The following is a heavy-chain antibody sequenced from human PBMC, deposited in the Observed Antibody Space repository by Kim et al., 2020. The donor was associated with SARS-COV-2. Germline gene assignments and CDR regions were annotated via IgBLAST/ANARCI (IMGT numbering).Heavy chain of an antibody. Sequence: SETLSLTCTVSGGSISSYYWSWIRQPPGKGLEWIGSIYYSGSTNYNPSLKSRVTISLDTSKNQFSLKLSSVTAADTAMYYCARVVLSGYSGVWGQGTTVTVSS. D-gene: IGHD5-18*01. J-gene: IGHJ6*02. CDR2: IYYSGST. V-gene: IGHV4-59*01. CDR3: ARVVLSGYSGV. CDR1: GGSISSYY.